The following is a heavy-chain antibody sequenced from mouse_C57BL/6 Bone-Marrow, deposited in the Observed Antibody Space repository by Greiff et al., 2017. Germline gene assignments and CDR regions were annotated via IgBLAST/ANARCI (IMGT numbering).Heavy chain of an antibody. Sequence: VQLQQSGAELMKPGASVKLSCKATGYTFTGYWIEWVKQRPGHGLEWIGEILPGSGSTNYNEKFKGKATFTADTSSNTAYMQISSLTTEHSAIYYISRYRLWLRPYYFDYWGQGTTLTVSS. D-gene: IGHD2-2*01. CDR2: ILPGSGST. CDR3: SRYRLWLRPYYFDY. CDR1: GYTFTGYW. J-gene: IGHJ2*01. V-gene: IGHV1-9*01.